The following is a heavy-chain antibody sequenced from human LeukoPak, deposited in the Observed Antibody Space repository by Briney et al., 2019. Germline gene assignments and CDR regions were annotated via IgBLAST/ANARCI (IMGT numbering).Heavy chain of an antibody. V-gene: IGHV3-11*01. CDR3: ARVLGYCSSTSCYTKNYYYYYGMDV. CDR1: GFTFSDYY. Sequence: PGGSLRLSCAASGFTFSDYYMSWIRQAPGKGLEWVSYISSSGSTIYYADSVKGRFTISRANAKNSLYLQMNSLRAEDTAVYYCARVLGYCSSTSCYTKNYYYYYGMDVWGQGTTVTVSS. D-gene: IGHD2-2*02. J-gene: IGHJ6*02. CDR2: ISSSGSTI.